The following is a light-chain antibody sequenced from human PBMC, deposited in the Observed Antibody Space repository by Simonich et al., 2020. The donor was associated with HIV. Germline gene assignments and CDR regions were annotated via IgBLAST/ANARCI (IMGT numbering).Light chain of an antibody. CDR2: GAS. CDR1: QGVSSN. CDR3: QQYNNWPLT. Sequence: EIVMTHSPATLSVSPGKRATTSCRTNQGVSSNLAWYQQKPGQAPRLLIYGASTRATGIPARFSGSGSGTEFTLTISSLQSEDFAVYYCQQYNNWPLTFGGGTKVEIK. V-gene: IGKV3-15*01. J-gene: IGKJ4*01.